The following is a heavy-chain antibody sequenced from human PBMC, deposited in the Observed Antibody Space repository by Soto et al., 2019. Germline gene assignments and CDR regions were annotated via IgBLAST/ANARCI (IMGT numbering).Heavy chain of an antibody. Sequence: ESGGGLVQPGGSLRLSCAASGFTFSSYAMHWVRQAPGKGLEYVSAISSNGGSTYYANSVKGRFTISRDNSKNTLYLQMGSLRAEDMAVYYCARVGYYDFWSGYTYYYYYYMDVWGKGTTVTVSS. J-gene: IGHJ6*03. CDR3: ARVGYYDFWSGYTYYYYYYMDV. CDR2: ISSNGGST. D-gene: IGHD3-3*01. CDR1: GFTFSSYA. V-gene: IGHV3-64*01.